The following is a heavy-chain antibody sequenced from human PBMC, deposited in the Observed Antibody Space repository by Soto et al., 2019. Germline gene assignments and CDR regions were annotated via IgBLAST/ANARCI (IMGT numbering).Heavy chain of an antibody. Sequence: PGESLKISCKGSGYSFTSYWIGWVRQMPGKGLEWMGIIYPGDSDTRYSPSFQGQVTISADKSISTAYLQWSSLKASDTAMYYCARAAHYDILTGYYDGSAFDIWGQGTMVTVSS. V-gene: IGHV5-51*01. CDR2: IYPGDSDT. D-gene: IGHD3-9*01. CDR3: ARAAHYDILTGYYDGSAFDI. CDR1: GYSFTSYW. J-gene: IGHJ3*02.